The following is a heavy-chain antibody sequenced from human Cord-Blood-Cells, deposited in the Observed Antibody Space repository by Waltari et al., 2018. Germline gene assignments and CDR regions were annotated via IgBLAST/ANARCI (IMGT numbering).Heavy chain of an antibody. CDR1: GGSFSGYY. Sequence: QVQLQQWGAGLLKPSETLSLTCAVYGGSFSGYYWSWLRQPPGKGLEWIGEINHSGRTSDNPTLKSRVTIAVDTSKNQFSLRPSCGIAADTAVYYCARKIWGVTVVGVDIWGQGTMVTVSS. D-gene: IGHD3-3*01. CDR3: ARKIWGVTVVGVDI. V-gene: IGHV4-34*01. J-gene: IGHJ3*02. CDR2: INHSGRT.